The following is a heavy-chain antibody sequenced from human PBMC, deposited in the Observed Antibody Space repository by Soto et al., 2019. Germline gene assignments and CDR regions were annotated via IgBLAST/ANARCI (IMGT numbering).Heavy chain of an antibody. CDR1: GDTISTGGYS. Sequence: PSETLSLTCGVSGDTISTGGYSWAWIRQPPGKGLEWIGHTYHSGNPYYNPSLKSRVTISVDTSKNQFSLKLTSVTAADTAVYYCARQYSSANFFDYWGQGTLVTVSS. CDR3: ARQYSSANFFDY. V-gene: IGHV4-30-2*02. CDR2: TYHSGNP. D-gene: IGHD6-19*01. J-gene: IGHJ4*02.